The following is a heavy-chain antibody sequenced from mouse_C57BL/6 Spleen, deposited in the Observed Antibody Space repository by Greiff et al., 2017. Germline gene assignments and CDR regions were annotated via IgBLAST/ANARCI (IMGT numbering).Heavy chain of an antibody. CDR1: GYTFTSYW. D-gene: IGHD4-1*01. V-gene: IGHV1-7*01. CDR3: AREELGRGYYAMDY. CDR2: INPSSGYT. J-gene: IGHJ4*01. Sequence: QVHVKQSGAELAKPGASVKLSCKASGYTFTSYWMHWVKQRPGQGLEWIGYINPSSGYTKYNQKFKDKATLTADKSSSTAYMQLSSLTYEDSAVYYCAREELGRGYYAMDYWGQGTSVTVSS.